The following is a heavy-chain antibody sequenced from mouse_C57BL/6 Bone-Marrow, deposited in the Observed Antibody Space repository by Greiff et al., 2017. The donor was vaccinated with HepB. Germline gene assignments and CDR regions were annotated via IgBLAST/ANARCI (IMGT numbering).Heavy chain of an antibody. Sequence: QVQLQQPGAELVKPGASVKLSCKASGYTFTSYWMQWVKQRPGQGLEWIGEIDPSDSYTNYNQKFKGKATLTVDTSSSTAYMQLSSLTSEDSAVYYCESVGSNFWFAYWRKGTLVTVSA. D-gene: IGHD2-5*01. CDR1: GYTFTSYW. V-gene: IGHV1-50*01. J-gene: IGHJ3*01. CDR2: IDPSDSYT. CDR3: ESVGSNFWFAY.